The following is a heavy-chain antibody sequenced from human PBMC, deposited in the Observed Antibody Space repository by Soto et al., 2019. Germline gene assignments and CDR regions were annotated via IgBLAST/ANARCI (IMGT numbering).Heavy chain of an antibody. J-gene: IGHJ6*02. D-gene: IGHD3-22*01. V-gene: IGHV3-30*18. CDR3: AKDREIVVVITYYYYGMDV. CDR1: GFTFSSYG. CDR2: ISYDGSNK. Sequence: QVQLVESGGGVVQPGRSLRLSCAASGFTFSSYGMHWVRQAPGKGLEWVAVISYDGSNKYYADSVKGRFTISKDNSKNTLYLQMNSLRAEDTAVYYCAKDREIVVVITYYYYGMDVWGQGTTVTVSS.